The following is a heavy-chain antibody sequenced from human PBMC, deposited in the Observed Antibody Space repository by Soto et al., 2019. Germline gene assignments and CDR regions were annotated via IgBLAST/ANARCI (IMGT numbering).Heavy chain of an antibody. J-gene: IGHJ4*02. Sequence: QVQLQESGPGLVKPSETLSLTCAVSGDSISTNNWRSWVRQPPGKGLEWIGEIYHSGSTNYNPSLKRRVTIAADRSKNQLSMRLNSVTAADTAVYFCARDTHWGLGDWGQGNLVIVSS. CDR3: ARDTHWGLGD. CDR2: IYHSGST. CDR1: GDSISTNNW. D-gene: IGHD7-27*01. V-gene: IGHV4-4*02.